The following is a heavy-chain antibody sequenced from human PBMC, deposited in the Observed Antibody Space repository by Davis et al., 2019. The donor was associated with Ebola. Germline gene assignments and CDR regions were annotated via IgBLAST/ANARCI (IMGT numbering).Heavy chain of an antibody. J-gene: IGHJ4*02. Sequence: ASVTVSCKASGYTLTSYAMHWVRQAPGQRLEWMGWINAGNGNTKYSQKFQGRVTITRDTSASTAYMELSSLRSEDTAVYYCARLRRALGDCSSTSCYDYYFDYWGQGTLVTVSS. CDR1: GYTLTSYA. CDR2: INAGNGNT. D-gene: IGHD2-2*01. V-gene: IGHV1-3*01. CDR3: ARLRRALGDCSSTSCYDYYFDY.